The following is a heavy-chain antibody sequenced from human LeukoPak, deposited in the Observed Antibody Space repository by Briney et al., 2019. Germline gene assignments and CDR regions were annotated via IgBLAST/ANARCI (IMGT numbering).Heavy chain of an antibody. J-gene: IGHJ3*02. V-gene: IGHV4-39*07. D-gene: IGHD3-3*01. CDR3: ARDGYYDFWSGGADAFDI. CDR2: ASSSGTT. Sequence: PSETLSLTCGVSAGSITSDGSFWALIRQPPGKGLEWIGTASSSGTTSYNPSLESRVSMSVDMSKNQFSLKLTSVTAADTAVYYCARDGYYDFWSGGADAFDIWGQGTMVTVSS. CDR1: AGSITSDGSF.